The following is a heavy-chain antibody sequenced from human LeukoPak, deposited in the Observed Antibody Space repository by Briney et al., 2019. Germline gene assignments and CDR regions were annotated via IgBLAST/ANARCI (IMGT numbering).Heavy chain of an antibody. V-gene: IGHV4-4*07. Sequence: SETLSLTCTVSGDSITNYYWSWIRQSDGKGLEWIGRIYGSGSTNYNPSLKSRVTMSVDTSKDQFSLQLTSVTAADTAIYYCARYRAVPAAMDVWGHGTTVTVSS. CDR3: ARYRAVPAAMDV. CDR2: IYGSGST. CDR1: GDSITNYY. J-gene: IGHJ6*02. D-gene: IGHD2-2*01.